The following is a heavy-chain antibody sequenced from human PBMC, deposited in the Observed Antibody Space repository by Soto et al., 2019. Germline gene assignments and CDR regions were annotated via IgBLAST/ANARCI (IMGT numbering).Heavy chain of an antibody. V-gene: IGHV1-3*01. Sequence: QAQLVQSGAEVKEPGAPVKVSCKASGYIFTDYAMHWARQAPGQRLEWLGWINVGNGNTKYSQNFQARVTITRDTSASTVYMELSSLRSDDTAVYYCARGAGYCGGDCWNDYYYAMDVWGQGTTVTVSS. D-gene: IGHD2-21*02. CDR1: GYIFTDYA. CDR3: ARGAGYCGGDCWNDYYYAMDV. CDR2: INVGNGNT. J-gene: IGHJ6*02.